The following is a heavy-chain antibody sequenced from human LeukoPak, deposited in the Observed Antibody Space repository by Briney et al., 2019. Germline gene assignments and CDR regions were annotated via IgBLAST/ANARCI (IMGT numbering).Heavy chain of an antibody. CDR1: GFTFSTYS. CDR2: ISSTSSYI. V-gene: IGHV3-21*06. D-gene: IGHD3-22*01. Sequence: GGSLRLSCAASGFTFSTYSMNWVRQASGKGLEWVSSISSTSSYIYHADSVKGRFTISRDNAKNSLYLQMNSLRAEDTAVYYCAREVSYDSSGYYGYWGQGTLVTVSS. CDR3: AREVSYDSSGYYGY. J-gene: IGHJ4*02.